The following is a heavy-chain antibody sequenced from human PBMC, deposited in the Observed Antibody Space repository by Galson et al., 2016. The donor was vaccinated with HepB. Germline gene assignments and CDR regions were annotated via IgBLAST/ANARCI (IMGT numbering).Heavy chain of an antibody. D-gene: IGHD6-19*01. Sequence: SETLSLTCAVSSASITSSHWWSWVRQPPGKGLEWIGEIYHNGSTNYNPSLKSRVTISVDKSKNQFSLKLSSVTAADTAVYYCARFYNSAWYWGFDSWGQGTPVTVSS. V-gene: IGHV4-4*02. CDR2: IYHNGST. CDR1: SASITSSHW. CDR3: ARFYNSAWYWGFDS. J-gene: IGHJ4*02.